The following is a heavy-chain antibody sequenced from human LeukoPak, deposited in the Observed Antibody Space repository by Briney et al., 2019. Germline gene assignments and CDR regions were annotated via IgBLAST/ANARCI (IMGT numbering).Heavy chain of an antibody. Sequence: GGSLRLACAASGFTFSSYWMHWVRQAPGKGLVWVSRINTDGSSTSYADSVKGRFTISRDNAKNTLYLQMNSLRAEDTAVYYCARVYDTDRYGYGYRGQGTLVTASS. CDR1: GFTFSSYW. D-gene: IGHD5-18*01. V-gene: IGHV3-74*01. CDR2: INTDGSST. J-gene: IGHJ4*02. CDR3: ARVYDTDRYGYGY.